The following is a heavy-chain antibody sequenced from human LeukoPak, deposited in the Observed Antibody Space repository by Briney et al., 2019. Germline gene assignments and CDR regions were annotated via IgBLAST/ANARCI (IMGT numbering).Heavy chain of an antibody. CDR3: ARSAYCSSTSCYHGDYYYYGMDV. Sequence: SETLSLTCSVSGGSVRSDISHWSWIRQPPGKGLEWIGYIYYSGGTYYNPSLKSRVTISVDTSKNQFSLKLSSVAAADTAVYYCARSAYCSSTSCYHGDYYYYGMDVWGQGTTVTVSS. CDR1: GGSVRSDISH. D-gene: IGHD2-2*01. V-gene: IGHV4-30-4*01. J-gene: IGHJ6*02. CDR2: IYYSGGT.